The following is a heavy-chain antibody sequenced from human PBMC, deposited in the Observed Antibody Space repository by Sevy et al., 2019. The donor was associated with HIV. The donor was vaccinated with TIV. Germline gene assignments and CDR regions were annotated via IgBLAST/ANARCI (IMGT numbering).Heavy chain of an antibody. D-gene: IGHD2-15*01. V-gene: IGHV6-1*01. Sequence: SQTLSLTCAISGDSVSSNSAAWNWIRQSPSRGLEWLGRTYYRSKWYNDYAVSVKSRITINPDTSKNKFSLQLNSVTPEDTAVYYCAIEEGGYCSGGSCNSGAFDIWGQGTMVTVSS. CDR1: GDSVSSNSAA. CDR3: AIEEGGYCSGGSCNSGAFDI. J-gene: IGHJ3*02. CDR2: TYYRSKWYN.